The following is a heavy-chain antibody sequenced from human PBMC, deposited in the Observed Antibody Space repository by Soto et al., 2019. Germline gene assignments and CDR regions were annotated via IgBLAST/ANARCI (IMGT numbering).Heavy chain of an antibody. V-gene: IGHV3-9*01. Sequence: EVQLVESGGGLVQPGRSLRLSCAASGFTFDDYAMHWVRQAPGKGLEWVSGISWNSGSIGYADSVKGRFTISRDNAKNSLCLQIICLRAEDTALYYCAEDNSAVDGPVDYWGQGTLVTVSS. CDR1: GFTFDDYA. D-gene: IGHD6-19*01. CDR3: AEDNSAVDGPVDY. CDR2: ISWNSGSI. J-gene: IGHJ4*02.